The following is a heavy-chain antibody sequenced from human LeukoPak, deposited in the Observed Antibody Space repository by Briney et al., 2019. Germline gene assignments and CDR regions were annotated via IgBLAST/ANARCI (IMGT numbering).Heavy chain of an antibody. CDR1: GFTFSSYA. CDR3: AGIDTVTTGGY. J-gene: IGHJ4*02. D-gene: IGHD4-17*01. V-gene: IGHV3-30-3*01. Sequence: GRSLRLSCAASGFTFSSYAMHWVRQAPGKGLEWVAVISYDGSNKYYADSVKGRFTISGDNSKNTLYLQMNSLRAEDTAVYYCAGIDTVTTGGYWGQGTLVTVSS. CDR2: ISYDGSNK.